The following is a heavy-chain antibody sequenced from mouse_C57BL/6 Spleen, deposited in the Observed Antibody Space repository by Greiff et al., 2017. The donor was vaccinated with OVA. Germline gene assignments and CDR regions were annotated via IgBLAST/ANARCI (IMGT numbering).Heavy chain of an antibody. V-gene: IGHV1-19*01. Sequence: EVQLVESGPVLVKPGASVKMSCKASGYTFTDYYMNWVKQSPGKSLEWIGVINPYNGGTSYNQKFKGKATLTVDKSSSTAYMELNSLTSEDSAVYYCALITTVVEPLVWGTGTTVTVSS. D-gene: IGHD1-1*01. CDR1: GYTFTDYY. J-gene: IGHJ1*03. CDR3: ALITTVVEPLV. CDR2: INPYNGGT.